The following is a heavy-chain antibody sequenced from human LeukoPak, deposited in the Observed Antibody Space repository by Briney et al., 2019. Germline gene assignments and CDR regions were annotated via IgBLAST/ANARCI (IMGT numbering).Heavy chain of an antibody. CDR2: ISGSGGHT. J-gene: IGHJ4*02. Sequence: GGSLRLSCAASGFTFSIYGMTWVRQAPGKGLEWVSGISGSGGHTYYADSVKGRFTISRDNARNSLYLQMNSLRAEDTAVYYCARDHEEYCSGGSCSRFDYWGQGTLVTVSS. D-gene: IGHD2-15*01. CDR1: GFTFSIYG. CDR3: ARDHEEYCSGGSCSRFDY. V-gene: IGHV3-21*01.